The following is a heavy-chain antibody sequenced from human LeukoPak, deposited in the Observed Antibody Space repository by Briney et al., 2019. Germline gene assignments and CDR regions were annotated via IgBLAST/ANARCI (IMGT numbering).Heavy chain of an antibody. D-gene: IGHD6-19*01. CDR2: ISYDGSNK. Sequence: GRSLRLSCAASGFTFSSYGMHWVRQAPGKGLEWVAVISYDGSNKYYADSVKGRFTISRDNSKNTLYLQMNSLRAEDTAVYYSANGDSSGLIPSTYYYYGMDVWGQGTTVTVSS. J-gene: IGHJ6*02. CDR3: ANGDSSGLIPSTYYYYGMDV. V-gene: IGHV3-30*18. CDR1: GFTFSSYG.